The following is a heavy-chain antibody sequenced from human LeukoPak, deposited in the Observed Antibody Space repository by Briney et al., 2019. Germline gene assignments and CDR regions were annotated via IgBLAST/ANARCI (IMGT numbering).Heavy chain of an antibody. CDR1: GASINSGNYH. V-gene: IGHV4-31*03. J-gene: IGHJ1*01. CDR3: AGGNDDSKIHH. CDR2: IHHSGTI. Sequence: SEPLTLTCKVSGASINSGNYHWTRIRQHPGKGPESIDRIHHSGTIYYTPSLTSRLTISVDASKTQFYLRITSLNDADTAVYYSAGGNDDSKIHHWGQGTLVTVSS. D-gene: IGHD3-22*01.